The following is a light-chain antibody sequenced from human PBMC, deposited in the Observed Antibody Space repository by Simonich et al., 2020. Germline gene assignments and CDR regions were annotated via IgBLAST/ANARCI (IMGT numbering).Light chain of an antibody. CDR2: EGS. CDR3: CSYAGSSTVV. V-gene: IGLV2-23*01. CDR1: SSDVGSYNL. Sequence: QSALTQPRSVSGSPGQSITISCTGTSSDVGSYNLVSWYQQHPGKAHKLMIYEGSKRPSGVSNRFSGSKSGNTASLTISGLQAEDEADYYCCSYAGSSTVVFGGGTKLTVL. J-gene: IGLJ2*01.